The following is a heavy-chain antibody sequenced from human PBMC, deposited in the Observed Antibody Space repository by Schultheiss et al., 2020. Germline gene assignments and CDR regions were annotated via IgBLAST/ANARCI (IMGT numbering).Heavy chain of an antibody. CDR2: ISGSGGST. CDR3: ARDQYYYDSSGYVDAFDI. J-gene: IGHJ3*02. Sequence: GGSLRLSCAASGFTFSSYAMSWVRQAPGKGLEWVSAISGSGGSTYYADSVKGRFTISRDNSKNTLYLQMNSLRAEDTAVYYCARDQYYYDSSGYVDAFDIWGQGTMVTVSS. D-gene: IGHD3-22*01. CDR1: GFTFSSYA. V-gene: IGHV3-23*01.